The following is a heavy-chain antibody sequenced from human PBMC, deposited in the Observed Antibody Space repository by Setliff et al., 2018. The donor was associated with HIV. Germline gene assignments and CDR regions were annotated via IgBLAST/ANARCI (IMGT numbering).Heavy chain of an antibody. Sequence: SETLSLTCTVSGDSINGYFWSWIRQPAGKGLEWLGRIFTSGITNYSPSLKSRVTMSADTSKNQFSLTLNSVTAADTAVYYCARGGVLRWFGELLGFDIWGQGRMVTVSS. D-gene: IGHD3-10*01. CDR2: IFTSGIT. CDR1: GDSINGYF. CDR3: ARGGVLRWFGELLGFDI. V-gene: IGHV4-4*07. J-gene: IGHJ3*02.